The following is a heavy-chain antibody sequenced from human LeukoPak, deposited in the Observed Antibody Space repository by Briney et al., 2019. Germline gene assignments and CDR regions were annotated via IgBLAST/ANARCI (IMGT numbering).Heavy chain of an antibody. J-gene: IGHJ5*02. D-gene: IGHD6-19*01. V-gene: IGHV4-59*01. CDR2: IYYSGST. Sequence: PSETLSLTCTVSGGSISSYYWNSIRQPPGKGLKGIGLIYYSGSTKHNPSVNSRVTIPVDPSKNQFSLNLSAVSAEDTALDYSARDRSGWPKYNWFDPWGEGTVVTVSS. CDR3: ARDRSGWPKYNWFDP. CDR1: GGSISSYY.